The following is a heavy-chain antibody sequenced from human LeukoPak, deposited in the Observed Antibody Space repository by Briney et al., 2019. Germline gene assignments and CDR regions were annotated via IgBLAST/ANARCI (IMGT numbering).Heavy chain of an antibody. CDR1: GFTFSDYY. J-gene: IGHJ3*02. CDR2: ISSSGSNI. CDR3: AVGKYYYGSGSYWLGAFDI. V-gene: IGHV3-11*04. D-gene: IGHD3-10*01. Sequence: GGSLRLSCAASGFTFSDYYMSWIRQAPGKGLEWVSNISSSGSNIYYADSVKGRFTISRDNAKNSMYLKMNSLRAEDTAIYYCAVGKYYYGSGSYWLGAFDIWGQGTMVTVSS.